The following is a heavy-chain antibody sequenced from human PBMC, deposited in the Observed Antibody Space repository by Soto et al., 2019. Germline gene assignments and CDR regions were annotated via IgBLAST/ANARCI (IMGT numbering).Heavy chain of an antibody. CDR1: GGTFSSYT. J-gene: IGHJ4*02. Sequence: QVQLVQSGAEVKKPGSSVKVSCKASGGTFSSYTISWVRHAPGQGLEWMGRIIPILGIANYAQKFQGRVTITADKSTSTAYMELSSLRSEVTAVYYCARDRGDGYYNYWGQGTLVTVS. V-gene: IGHV1-69*08. CDR3: ARDRGDGYYNY. CDR2: IIPILGIA.